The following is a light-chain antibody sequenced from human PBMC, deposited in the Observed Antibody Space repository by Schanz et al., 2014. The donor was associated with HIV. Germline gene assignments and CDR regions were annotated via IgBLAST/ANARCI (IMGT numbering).Light chain of an antibody. Sequence: QSALTQPASVSGPPGQSITISCTGTSSDVGGYNYVSWYQQHPGKAPKLMIYDVSNRPSGVPDRFSGSTSGNTAFLTVSGLQAEDEADYYCSSSGGSNNFVIFGGGTKLTVL. CDR1: SSDVGGYNY. J-gene: IGLJ2*01. V-gene: IGLV2-8*01. CDR2: DVS. CDR3: SSSGGSNNFVI.